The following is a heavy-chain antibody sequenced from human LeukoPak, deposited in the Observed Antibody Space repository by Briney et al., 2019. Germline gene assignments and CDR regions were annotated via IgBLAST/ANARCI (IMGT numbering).Heavy chain of an antibody. CDR1: GYTFTSYH. J-gene: IGHJ6*02. D-gene: IGHD3-10*01. V-gene: IGHV1-46*01. Sequence: GASVKVSFKASGYTFTSYHMHWVRQAPGQGLEWMGIIKDSGDITIYAQNFQGRVTMTRDTSTSTVYMELSSLRSEDTAVYYCARESELLWFGELLVPSYYGMDVWGQGTTVTVSS. CDR2: IKDSGDIT. CDR3: ARESELLWFGELLVPSYYGMDV.